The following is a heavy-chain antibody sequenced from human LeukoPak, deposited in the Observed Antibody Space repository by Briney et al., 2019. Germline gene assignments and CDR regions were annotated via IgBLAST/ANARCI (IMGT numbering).Heavy chain of an antibody. CDR2: ISGDGGST. CDR3: AKGRAKGGSCSDY. CDR1: GFTFDNYA. D-gene: IGHD2-15*01. J-gene: IGHJ4*02. Sequence: GGSLRLSCAASGFTFDNYAMQWVRQAPGKGLEWVSLISGDGGSTFYADSVRGRFTISRDQSKNSLYLQMNSLRTGDTALYYCAKGRAKGGSCSDYWGQGTLVTVSS. V-gene: IGHV3-43*02.